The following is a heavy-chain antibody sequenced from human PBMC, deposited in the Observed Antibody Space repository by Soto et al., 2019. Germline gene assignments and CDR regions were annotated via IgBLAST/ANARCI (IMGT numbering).Heavy chain of an antibody. D-gene: IGHD6-6*01. J-gene: IGHJ4*02. CDR3: ARGPLPTSSSYYFDY. CDR2: INHSGST. V-gene: IGHV4-34*01. CDR1: GGSFSGYY. Sequence: SETLSLTCAVYGGSFSGYYWSWIHQPPGKGLEWIGEINHSGSTNYNPSLKSRVTISVDTSKNQFSLKLSSVTAADTAVYYCARGPLPTSSSYYFDYWGQGTLVTVSS.